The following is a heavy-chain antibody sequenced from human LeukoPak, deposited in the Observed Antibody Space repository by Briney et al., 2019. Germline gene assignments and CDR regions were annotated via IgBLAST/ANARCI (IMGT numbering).Heavy chain of an antibody. CDR1: GGSISSYY. Sequence: SETLSLTCTVSGGSISSYYWSWIRQPPGKGLEWIGYIYYSGSTNYNPSLKSRVTISVDTSKNQFSLKLSSVTAADTAVYYCARERRLSYYYYYMDVWGKGTTVTVSS. J-gene: IGHJ6*03. V-gene: IGHV4-59*01. CDR2: IYYSGST. D-gene: IGHD2-15*01. CDR3: ARERRLSYYYYYMDV.